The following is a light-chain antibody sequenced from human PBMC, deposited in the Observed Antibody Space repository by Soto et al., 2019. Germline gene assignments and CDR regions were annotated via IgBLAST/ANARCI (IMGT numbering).Light chain of an antibody. V-gene: IGKV1-39*01. CDR2: AAS. CDR1: QSITSY. Sequence: DIQMTQSPSSLSASVGARVPITCRASQSITSYLNWYQQKPGKAPNLLIYAASSLQSGVPSRFRGSGSGTDFTLTISSLQPEDFANSYCQQSYTTPLTFGGGTKVEIK. J-gene: IGKJ4*01. CDR3: QQSYTTPLT.